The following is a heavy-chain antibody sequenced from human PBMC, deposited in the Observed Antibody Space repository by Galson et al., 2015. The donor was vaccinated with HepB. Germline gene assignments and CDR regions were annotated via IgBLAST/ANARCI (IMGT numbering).Heavy chain of an antibody. CDR3: ATEATIVGATTDAFDI. V-gene: IGHV1-18*04. CDR2: ISAYNGNT. D-gene: IGHD1-26*01. J-gene: IGHJ3*02. CDR1: GYTFTSYG. Sequence: SVKVSCKASGYTFTSYGISWVRQAPGQGLEWMGWISAYNGNTNYAQKLQGRVTITADTSTDTAYMELSSLRSEDTAVYYCATEATIVGATTDAFDIWGQGTMVTVSS.